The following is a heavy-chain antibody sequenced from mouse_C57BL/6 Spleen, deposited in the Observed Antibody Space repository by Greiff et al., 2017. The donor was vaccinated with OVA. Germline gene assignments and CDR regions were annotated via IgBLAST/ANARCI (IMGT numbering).Heavy chain of an antibody. J-gene: IGHJ3*01. D-gene: IGHD2-1*01. V-gene: IGHV1-26*01. CDR2: INPNNGGT. CDR1: GYTFTDYY. CDR3: ARPHYGNYGFAY. Sequence: EVQLQQSGPELVKPGASVKISCKASGYTFTDYYMNWVKQSHGKSLEWIGDINPNNGGTSYNQKFKGKATLTVDKSSSTAYMELRSLTSEDSAVYYCARPHYGNYGFAYWGQGTLVTVSA.